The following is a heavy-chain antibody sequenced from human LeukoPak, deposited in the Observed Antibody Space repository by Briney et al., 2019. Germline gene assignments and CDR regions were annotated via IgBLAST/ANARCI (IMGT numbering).Heavy chain of an antibody. CDR2: IIPIFGTA. Sequence: SVKVSCKASGGTFSSYTISWVRQAPGQGLEWMGGIIPIFGTANYAQKFQGRVTITADESTSTAYMELSSLRSEDTAVYYCARARGSGWYFDYWGQGTLVTVSS. V-gene: IGHV1-69*13. CDR3: ARARGSGWYFDY. CDR1: GGTFSSYT. J-gene: IGHJ4*02. D-gene: IGHD6-19*01.